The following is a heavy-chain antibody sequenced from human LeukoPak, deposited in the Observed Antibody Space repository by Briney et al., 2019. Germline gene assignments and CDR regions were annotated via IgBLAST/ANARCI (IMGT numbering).Heavy chain of an antibody. V-gene: IGHV1-8*01. J-gene: IGHJ4*02. D-gene: IGHD6-13*01. CDR1: GYTFTSYD. Sequence: ASVKVSCKASGYTFTSYDINWVRQATGQGLEWMGWMNPNSGNTGYAQKFQGRVTMTRNTSISTAYMELSSLRSEDTAVYYCAVGIAAEGSLDYWGQGTLVTVSS. CDR3: AVGIAAEGSLDY. CDR2: MNPNSGNT.